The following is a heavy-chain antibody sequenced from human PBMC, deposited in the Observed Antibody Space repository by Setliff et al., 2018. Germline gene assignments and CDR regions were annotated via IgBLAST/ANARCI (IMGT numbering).Heavy chain of an antibody. CDR2: INSDESRR. V-gene: IGHV3-74*01. CDR3: ARLALTGYDSSGYYYALDYYYYMDV. J-gene: IGHJ6*03. Sequence: AGGSLRLSCVGSKFSFSTYSMNWVRQAPGKGLVWVSRINSDESRRNYGGSVKGRFTISRDKAHHSLFLQMNSLRAEDTAVYYCARLALTGYDSSGYYYALDYYYYMDVWGKGTTVTVSS. CDR1: KFSFSTYS. D-gene: IGHD3-22*01.